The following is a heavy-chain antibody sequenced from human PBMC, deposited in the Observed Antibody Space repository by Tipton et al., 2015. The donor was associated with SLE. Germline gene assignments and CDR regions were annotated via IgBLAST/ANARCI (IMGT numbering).Heavy chain of an antibody. CDR1: GFSLSTSGVA. CDR2: IYWNGDN. J-gene: IGHJ5*02. Sequence: LVKPTQTLTLTCTFSGFSLSTSGVAVGWIRQPPGRALEWLALIYWNGDNRYSPSLKSRLTITKDTSKNQVVLTMTNMDPVDTATYYCAHRYSGDHCHSDWFDPWGQGILITVSS. D-gene: IGHD2-21*02. V-gene: IGHV2-5*01. CDR3: AHRYSGDHCHSDWFDP.